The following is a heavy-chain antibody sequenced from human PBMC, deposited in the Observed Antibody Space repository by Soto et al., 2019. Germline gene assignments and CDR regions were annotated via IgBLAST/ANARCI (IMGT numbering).Heavy chain of an antibody. D-gene: IGHD6-13*01. CDR3: ARDDENSSWGVYYYYAMDV. V-gene: IGHV3-33*08. CDR2: KWYDGSNK. J-gene: IGHJ6*02. Sequence: SCAASGFTFSSYAMSWVRRAQGKGLEWVEVKWYDGSNKYYADSVKGGFTISRDNSKNTLYLQMNSLRAEDTAVYYCARDDENSSWGVYYYYAMDVWGQGTTVTVSS. CDR1: GFTFSSYA.